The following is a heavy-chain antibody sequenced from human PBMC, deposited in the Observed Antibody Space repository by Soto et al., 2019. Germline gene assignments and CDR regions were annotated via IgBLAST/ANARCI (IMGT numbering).Heavy chain of an antibody. D-gene: IGHD3-10*01. J-gene: IGHJ4*02. CDR1: GGSISSYY. CDR2: IYYSGST. Sequence: SETLSLTCTVSGGSISSYYWSWIRQPPGKGLEWIGNIYYSGSTKNNPSLKSRVTISVDTSKKQFSLKLSSVTAADAAVYYCAREGGSGTYFDYWGQGTLVTVSS. CDR3: AREGGSGTYFDY. V-gene: IGHV4-59*01.